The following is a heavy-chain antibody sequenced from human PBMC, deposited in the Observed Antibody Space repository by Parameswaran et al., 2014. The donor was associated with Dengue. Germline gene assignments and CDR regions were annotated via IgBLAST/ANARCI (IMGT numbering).Heavy chain of an antibody. Sequence: PGKGLEWVSGISWNSGSIGYADSVKGRFTISRDNAKNSLYLQMNSLRAEDTALYYCAKDNDRITIFGVVMRGMDVWGQGTTVTVSS. CDR3: AKDNDRITIFGVVMRGMDV. V-gene: IGHV3-9*01. CDR2: ISWNSGSI. J-gene: IGHJ6*02. D-gene: IGHD3-3*01.